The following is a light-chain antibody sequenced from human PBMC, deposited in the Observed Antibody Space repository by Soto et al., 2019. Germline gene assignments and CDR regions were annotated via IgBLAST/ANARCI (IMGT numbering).Light chain of an antibody. V-gene: IGKV1-33*01. J-gene: IGKJ2*02. CDR2: DAS. CDR3: QQYDTLPRT. CDR1: QDISNY. Sequence: DIQMTQSPSSLSASVGDRVTITCQASQDISNYLNWYQQKPGKAPKLLIYDASNLETGVPSRFSGSGSGTDFTFTISSLQPEDIATYYCQQYDTLPRTFGQGTKLDVK.